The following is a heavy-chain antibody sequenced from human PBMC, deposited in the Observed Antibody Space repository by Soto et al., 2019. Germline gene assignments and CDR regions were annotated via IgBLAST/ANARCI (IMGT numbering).Heavy chain of an antibody. J-gene: IGHJ6*02. CDR1: GGSISSSSYY. Sequence: PSETLSLTCTVSGGSISSSSYYWGWIRQTPEKGLERIGSIYYSGSTYYNPSLKSRVTISVDTSKNQFSLKLSSVTAADTAVYYCARKPTYSSSWYVSYDYYYGMDVWGQGTTVTVSS. CDR3: ARKPTYSSSWYVSYDYYYGMDV. D-gene: IGHD6-13*01. V-gene: IGHV4-39*01. CDR2: IYYSGST.